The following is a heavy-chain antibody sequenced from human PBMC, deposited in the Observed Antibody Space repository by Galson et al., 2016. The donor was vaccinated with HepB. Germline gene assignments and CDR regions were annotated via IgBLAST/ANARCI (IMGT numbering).Heavy chain of an antibody. V-gene: IGHV4-39*07. Sequence: ETLSLTCTVSGGSITSGGYYWSWIRQHPGKGLEWIGEISYSGSTNYNPSLKSRVSISEDTSKNEFSLNLSSVTAADTAVYFCAREGSLFRGWYFDLWGRGTLVTVSS. J-gene: IGHJ2*01. CDR2: ISYSGST. CDR1: GGSITSGGYY. CDR3: AREGSLFRGWYFDL. D-gene: IGHD2/OR15-2a*01.